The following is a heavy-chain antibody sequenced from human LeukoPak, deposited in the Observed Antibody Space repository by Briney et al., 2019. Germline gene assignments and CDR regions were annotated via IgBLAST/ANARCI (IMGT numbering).Heavy chain of an antibody. D-gene: IGHD3-10*01. CDR1: QFTFSNHG. Sequence: GGSLRLSCAASQFTFSNHGMHWVRQAPGKGLEWVAGIWYDGSNKYYADSVKGRFTIYRDNSQNTLYLQLNSLRAEDTAVYYCARDRGVSYFDYWGQGTQLTVSS. CDR3: ARDRGVSYFDY. J-gene: IGHJ4*02. V-gene: IGHV3-33*01. CDR2: IWYDGSNK.